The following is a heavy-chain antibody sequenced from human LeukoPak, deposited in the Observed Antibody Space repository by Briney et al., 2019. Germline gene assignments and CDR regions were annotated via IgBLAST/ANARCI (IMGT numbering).Heavy chain of an antibody. J-gene: IGHJ6*02. CDR3: ARSSKYYDFWSGYYIPHYYYGMDV. CDR2: IYYSGIT. CDR1: GGSISSYY. D-gene: IGHD3-3*01. V-gene: IGHV4-59*08. Sequence: PSETLSLTCTVSGGSISSYYWSWIRQPPGKGLEWIGYIYYSGITNYNPSLKSRVTISVDTSKNQFSLKLSSVTAADTAVYYCARSSKYYDFWSGYYIPHYYYGMDVWGQGTTVTVSS.